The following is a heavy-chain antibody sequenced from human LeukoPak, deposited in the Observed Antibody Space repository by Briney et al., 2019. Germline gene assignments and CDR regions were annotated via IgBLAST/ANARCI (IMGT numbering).Heavy chain of an antibody. Sequence: SSVKVSCKASGGTFSSYAISWVRQAPGHRREGMGGIILIFGTVKYAQKFQGRVTITTHESTRTAYIELRSLRSEDTAVYYCARGAGTGTGSIPFDPWGQGTLVTVSS. V-gene: IGHV1-69*05. CDR3: ARGAGTGTGSIPFDP. CDR1: GGTFSSYA. CDR2: IILIFGTV. D-gene: IGHD1-14*01. J-gene: IGHJ5*02.